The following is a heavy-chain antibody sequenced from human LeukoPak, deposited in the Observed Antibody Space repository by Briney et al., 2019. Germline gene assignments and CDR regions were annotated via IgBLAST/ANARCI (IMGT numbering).Heavy chain of an antibody. J-gene: IGHJ5*02. Sequence: GESLKISCKGSGYSFTGYWIGWVRQMPGKGLEWMGIIYPGDSDTRYSPSFQGQVTISADKSISTAYLQWSSLKASDTAMYYCARLVVPAANLSWFDPWGQGTLVTVSS. D-gene: IGHD2-2*01. CDR2: IYPGDSDT. CDR1: GYSFTGYW. V-gene: IGHV5-51*01. CDR3: ARLVVPAANLSWFDP.